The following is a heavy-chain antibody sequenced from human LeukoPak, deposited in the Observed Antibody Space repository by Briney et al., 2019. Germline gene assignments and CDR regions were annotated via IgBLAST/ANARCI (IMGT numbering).Heavy chain of an antibody. V-gene: IGHV1-18*01. CDR3: ARERYDSSGYYYGY. CDR1: GYTFTSYG. J-gene: IGHJ4*02. D-gene: IGHD3-22*01. CDR2: ISAYNGNT. Sequence: VASVTVSCKASGYTFTSYGISWVRQAPGQGLEWMGWISAYNGNTNYAQKLQGRVTMTTDTSTSTAYMELRSLRSDDTAVYYCARERYDSSGYYYGYWGQGTLVTVSS.